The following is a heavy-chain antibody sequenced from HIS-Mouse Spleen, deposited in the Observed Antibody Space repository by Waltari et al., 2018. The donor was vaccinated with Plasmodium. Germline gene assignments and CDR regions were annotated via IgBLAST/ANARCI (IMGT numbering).Heavy chain of an antibody. CDR3: ASSWYWYFDL. CDR2: IKQDGSEK. V-gene: IGHV3-7*01. Sequence: EVQLVESGGGLVQPGGCLSLSRAACGFTFRIYWMSWVRQAPGKGLEWVANIKQDGSEKYYVDSVKGRFTISRDNAKNSLYLQMNSLRAEDTAVYYCASSWYWYFDLWGRGTLVTVSS. CDR1: GFTFRIYW. J-gene: IGHJ2*01. D-gene: IGHD6-13*01.